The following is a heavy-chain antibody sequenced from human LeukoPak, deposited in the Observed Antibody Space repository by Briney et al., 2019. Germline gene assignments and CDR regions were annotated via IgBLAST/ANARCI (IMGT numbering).Heavy chain of an antibody. V-gene: IGHV3-30-3*01. D-gene: IGHD6-19*01. J-gene: IGHJ3*02. CDR3: ARDSAYTTGAGAFDI. Sequence: PGRSLRLSCAVSGFTFSNYAMHWVRQAPGKGLEWVAVISYDGGNKYYTDSVKGRFTISRDNSENTLYLQMNSLRAEDTAVYYCARDSAYTTGAGAFDIWGQGTMVTVPS. CDR1: GFTFSNYA. CDR2: ISYDGGNK.